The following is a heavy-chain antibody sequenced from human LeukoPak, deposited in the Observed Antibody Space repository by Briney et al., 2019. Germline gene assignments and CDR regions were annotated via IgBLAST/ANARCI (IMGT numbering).Heavy chain of an antibody. Sequence: PGGSLRLSCAASGFTFRSYAVHWVRQAPGKGLEWVAGISYDASNKYYADSVKGRFTISRDNSKNTLYLQMNSLRAEDTAVYYCARDPYDSSGYPKCYWGQGTLVTVAS. V-gene: IGHV3-30-3*01. CDR1: GFTFRSYA. J-gene: IGHJ4*02. CDR3: ARDPYDSSGYPKCY. CDR2: ISYDASNK. D-gene: IGHD3-22*01.